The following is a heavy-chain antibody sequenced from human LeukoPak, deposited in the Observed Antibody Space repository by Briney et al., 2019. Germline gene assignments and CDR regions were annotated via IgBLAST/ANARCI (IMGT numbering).Heavy chain of an antibody. D-gene: IGHD3-10*01. Sequence: PGGSLRLSCAASGFTFSSYAMSWVRQAPGKGLEWVSTISDSGGSTYYADSMKGRFTISRDISQNTLYLHMNSLRAEDTAVYYCGVHGSGTYLFDYWGQGTLVTVSS. J-gene: IGHJ4*02. CDR3: GVHGSGTYLFDY. V-gene: IGHV3-23*01. CDR2: ISDSGGST. CDR1: GFTFSSYA.